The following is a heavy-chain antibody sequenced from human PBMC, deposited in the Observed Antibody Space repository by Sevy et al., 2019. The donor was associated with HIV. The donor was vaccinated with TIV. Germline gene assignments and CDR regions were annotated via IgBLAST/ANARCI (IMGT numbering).Heavy chain of an antibody. V-gene: IGHV3-48*02. CDR2: IKDSSRAL. CDR1: GFPFSTYS. CDR3: ATSDTTLATYVDY. Sequence: GGSLRLSCAASGFPFSTYSLNWVRQAPGKGLEWVAHIKDSSRALYYADSVKGRFTISRDDATNSLFLQMDSLRDEDTALYYCATSDTTLATYVDYWGQGTLFTVSS. J-gene: IGHJ4*02. D-gene: IGHD1-1*01.